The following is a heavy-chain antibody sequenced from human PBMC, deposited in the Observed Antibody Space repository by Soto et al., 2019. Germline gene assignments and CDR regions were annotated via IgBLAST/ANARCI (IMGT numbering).Heavy chain of an antibody. V-gene: IGHV3-30*18. CDR2: ISYDGSNK. D-gene: IGHD3-22*01. J-gene: IGHJ6*02. CDR1: GFTISSYG. CDR3: AKDRYYYDSSGYYGPLYYYYGMDV. Sequence: GGSLRLSWAASGFTISSYGMHWVRQAPGKGLEWVAVISYDGSNKYYADSVKGRFTISRDNSKNTLYLQMNSLRAEDTAVYYCAKDRYYYDSSGYYGPLYYYYGMDVWGQGTTVTVSS.